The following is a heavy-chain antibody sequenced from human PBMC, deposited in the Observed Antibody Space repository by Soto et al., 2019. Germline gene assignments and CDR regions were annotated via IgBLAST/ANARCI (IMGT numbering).Heavy chain of an antibody. CDR1: GGSISSYY. CDR2: IYYSGST. V-gene: IGHV4-59*01. Sequence: ETLSLTCTVSGGSISSYYWSWIRQPPGKGLEWIGYIYYSGSTNYNPSLKSRVTISVDTSKNQFSLKLSSVTAADTAVYYCARDCSGGSCYSPGAFDIWGQGTMVTVSS. D-gene: IGHD2-15*01. J-gene: IGHJ3*02. CDR3: ARDCSGGSCYSPGAFDI.